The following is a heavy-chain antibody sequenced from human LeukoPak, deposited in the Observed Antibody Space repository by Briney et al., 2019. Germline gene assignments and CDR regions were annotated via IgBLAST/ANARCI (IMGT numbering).Heavy chain of an antibody. CDR3: ARLIYYDSSGYLDY. CDR1: GGSFSSYY. V-gene: IGHV4-34*01. D-gene: IGHD3-22*01. CDR2: INYSGST. J-gene: IGHJ4*02. Sequence: SETLSLTCAVSGGSFSSYYWSWIRQPPGKGLEWIGKINYSGSTNYNPSLKSRVTISVDMSKNQFSLKLSSVTAADTAVYYCARLIYYDSSGYLDYWGQGSMVTVSS.